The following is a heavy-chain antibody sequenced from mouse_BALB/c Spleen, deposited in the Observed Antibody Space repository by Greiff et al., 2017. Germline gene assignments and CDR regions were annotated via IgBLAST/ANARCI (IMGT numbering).Heavy chain of an antibody. CDR2: IDPENGDT. J-gene: IGHJ4*01. CDR1: GFNIKDYY. Sequence: EVQLQQSGAELVRSGASVKLSCTASGFNIKDYYMHWVKQRPEQGLEWIGWIDPENGDTEYAPKFQGKATMTADTSSSTAYMQLSSLTSEDSAVYYCARSRRYDAMDYWGQGTSVTVSS. V-gene: IGHV14-4*02. CDR3: ARSRRYDAMDY.